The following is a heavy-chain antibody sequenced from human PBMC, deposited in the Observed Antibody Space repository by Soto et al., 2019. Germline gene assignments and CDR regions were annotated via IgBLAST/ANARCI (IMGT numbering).Heavy chain of an antibody. V-gene: IGHV3-13*01. J-gene: IGHJ6*02. CDR2: IGTAGDT. D-gene: IGHD6-19*01. Sequence: GGSLRLSCAASGFTFSSYDVHWVRQATGKGLEWVSAIGTAGDTYYPGSVKGRFTISRENAKNSLYLQMNSLRAEDTAVYYCARALAVAGEDQGPYYYGMDVWGQGTTVTVSS. CDR3: ARALAVAGEDQGPYYYGMDV. CDR1: GFTFSSYD.